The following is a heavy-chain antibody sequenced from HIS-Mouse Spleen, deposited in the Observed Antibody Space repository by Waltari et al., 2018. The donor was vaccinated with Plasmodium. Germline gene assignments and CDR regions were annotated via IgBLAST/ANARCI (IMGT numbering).Heavy chain of an antibody. CDR1: GYTFTGYY. Sequence: QVQLVQSGAEVKKPGASVKVSCKASGYTFTGYYMHWVRQAPGQGLEGMGGINPNSGGTNYAQKFQGRVTMTRDTSISTAYMELSRLRSDDTAVYYCARVLGYKAAAGTFVEYFQHWGQGTLVTVSS. CDR3: ARVLGYKAAAGTFVEYFQH. D-gene: IGHD6-13*01. CDR2: INPNSGGT. J-gene: IGHJ1*01. V-gene: IGHV1-2*02.